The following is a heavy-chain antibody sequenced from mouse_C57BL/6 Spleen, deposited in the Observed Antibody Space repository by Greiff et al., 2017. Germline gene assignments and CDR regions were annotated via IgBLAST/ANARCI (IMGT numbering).Heavy chain of an antibody. CDR1: GYTFTEYT. J-gene: IGHJ4*01. CDR2: FYPGSGSI. V-gene: IGHV1-62-2*01. CDR3: ARHEIGPMTYGNLYAMDY. Sequence: QVQLQQSGAELVKPGASVKLSCKASGYTFTEYTIHWVKQRSGQGLEWIGWFYPGSGSIKYNEKFKDKATLTADKSSSTVYMELSRLTSEDSAVYFCARHEIGPMTYGNLYAMDYWGQGTSVTVSS. D-gene: IGHD2-1*01.